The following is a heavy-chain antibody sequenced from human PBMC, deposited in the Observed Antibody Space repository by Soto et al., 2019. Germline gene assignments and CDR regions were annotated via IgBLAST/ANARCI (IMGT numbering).Heavy chain of an antibody. Sequence: QVQLQESGPGLVKPSETLSLTCTVSGASISSYYWSWIRQPPGKGLEYIGYISHIGSTNYNPSLTRRVTMPAAAAENQFSLRLTCVTAADTAVYYCARFRGSSGYNFDSWGQGTLVTVSS. V-gene: IGHV4-59*08. D-gene: IGHD3-22*01. CDR3: ARFRGSSGYNFDS. CDR1: GASISSYY. J-gene: IGHJ4*02. CDR2: ISHIGST.